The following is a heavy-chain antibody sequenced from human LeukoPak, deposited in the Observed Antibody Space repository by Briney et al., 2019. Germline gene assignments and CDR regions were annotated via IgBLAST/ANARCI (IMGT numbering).Heavy chain of an antibody. CDR1: GGSFSGYY. CDR2: INHSGST. J-gene: IGHJ5*02. Sequence: ETLSLTCAVYGGSFSGYYWSWIRQPPGKGLEWIGEINHSGSTNYNPSLKSRVTISVDTSKNQFSLKLSSVTAADTAVYYCAPLYCSSTSCSYNWFDPWGQGTLVTVSS. V-gene: IGHV4-34*01. CDR3: APLYCSSTSCSYNWFDP. D-gene: IGHD2-2*01.